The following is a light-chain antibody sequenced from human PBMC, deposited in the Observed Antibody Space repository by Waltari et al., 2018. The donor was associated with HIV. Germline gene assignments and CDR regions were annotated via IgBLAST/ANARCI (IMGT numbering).Light chain of an antibody. Sequence: EIVLRQSPVTLPLSPGERATLSCRASQTIGTSFAWYQQKPGQAPRLLIYDASKRATGIPARFSGSGSGTDFTLTISGLEPEDFAVYYCQHRNSWPPTYTFGQGTKLEIK. CDR1: QTIGTS. V-gene: IGKV3-11*01. J-gene: IGKJ2*01. CDR2: DAS. CDR3: QHRNSWPPTYT.